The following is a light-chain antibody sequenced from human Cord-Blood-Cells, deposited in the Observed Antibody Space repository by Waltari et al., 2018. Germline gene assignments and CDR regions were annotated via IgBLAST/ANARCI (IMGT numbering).Light chain of an antibody. V-gene: IGLV2-14*01. J-gene: IGLJ2*01. CDR1: RRDLGGYNY. CDR2: DVS. CDR3: SSYTSSSVV. Sequence: QSALTQPASVSGSPGQSITIACTGTRRDLGGYNYVSWYPQHPGKAPQLMIYDVSKRPSGVSNRFSGSKSGNTASLTISGLQAEDEADYYCSSYTSSSVVFGGGTKLTVL.